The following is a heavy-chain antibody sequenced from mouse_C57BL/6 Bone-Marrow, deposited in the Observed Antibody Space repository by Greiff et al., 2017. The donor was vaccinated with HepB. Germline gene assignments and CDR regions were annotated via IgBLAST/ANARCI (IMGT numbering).Heavy chain of an antibody. CDR2: IWSGGST. V-gene: IGHV2-2*01. CDR3: ARTLTTSRGYYFDY. CDR1: GFSLTSYG. Sequence: VKLMESGPGLVQPSQSLSITCTVSGFSLTSYGVHWVRQSPGKGLEWLGVIWSGGSTDYNAAFISRLSISKDNSKSQVFFKMNSLQADDTAIYYCARTLTTSRGYYFDYWGQGTTLTVSS. D-gene: IGHD1-1*01. J-gene: IGHJ2*01.